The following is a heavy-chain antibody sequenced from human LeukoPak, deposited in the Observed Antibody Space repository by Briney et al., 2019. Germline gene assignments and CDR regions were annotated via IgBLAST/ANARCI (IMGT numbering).Heavy chain of an antibody. CDR1: GFTFSSYS. CDR2: ISSSSSYI. Sequence: GGSLRLSCAASGFTFSSYSMNWVRQAPGKGLEWVSSISSSSSYIYYADSVKGRFTISRDNSKNTLYLQMNSLRAEDTAVYYCAKDFSLYYYDSSGYGSTLNCWGQGTLVTVSS. D-gene: IGHD3-22*01. J-gene: IGHJ4*02. V-gene: IGHV3-21*01. CDR3: AKDFSLYYYDSSGYGSTLNC.